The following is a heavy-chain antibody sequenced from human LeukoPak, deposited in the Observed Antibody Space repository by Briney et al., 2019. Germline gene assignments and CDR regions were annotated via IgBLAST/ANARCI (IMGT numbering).Heavy chain of an antibody. CDR2: IYYSRST. J-gene: IGHJ4*02. CDR3: ATNSSGWVFDY. D-gene: IGHD6-19*01. V-gene: IGHV4-39*01. CDR1: GGSISNSRYY. Sequence: PSETLSLTCTVSGGSISNSRYYWGWIRQPPGKGLEWIGSIYYSRSTHYTPSLKSRVTIPVDTSKNQFSLKLSSVTAADTAVYYCATNSSGWVFDYWGQGTQVTVSS.